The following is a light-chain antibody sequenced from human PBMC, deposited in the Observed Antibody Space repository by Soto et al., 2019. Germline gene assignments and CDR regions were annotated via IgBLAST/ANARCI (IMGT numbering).Light chain of an antibody. V-gene: IGLV1-40*01. CDR3: QSFDSSLTVWM. Sequence: QSALTQPPSVSGAPGQRVTISCTGSSSNIGAGYDVNWYQQLPGTVPRLLIYESNIRPSGVPDRFSGSKSDTSASLAITGLQTEDEADYYCQSFDSSLTVWMFGGGTKLTVL. J-gene: IGLJ3*02. CDR2: ESN. CDR1: SSNIGAGYD.